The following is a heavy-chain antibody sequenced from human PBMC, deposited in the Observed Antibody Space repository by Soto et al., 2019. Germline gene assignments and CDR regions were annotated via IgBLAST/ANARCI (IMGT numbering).Heavy chain of an antibody. Sequence: PSETLSLTCTVSGGSISSGDYYWSWIRQPPGKGLEWIGYIYYSGSTYYNPSLKSRVTISVDTSKNQFSLKLGSVTAADTAVYYCARETSDSSGYYGNWFDPWGQGTLVTVSS. CDR2: IYYSGST. D-gene: IGHD3-22*01. CDR3: ARETSDSSGYYGNWFDP. V-gene: IGHV4-30-4*01. CDR1: GGSISSGDYY. J-gene: IGHJ5*02.